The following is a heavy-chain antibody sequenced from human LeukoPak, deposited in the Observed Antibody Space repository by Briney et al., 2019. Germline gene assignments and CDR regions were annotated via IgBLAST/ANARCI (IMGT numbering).Heavy chain of an antibody. J-gene: IGHJ3*02. CDR3: ARDTGYSYGHDAFDI. D-gene: IGHD5-18*01. V-gene: IGHV4-59*01. CDR2: IYYSGST. CDR1: GGSISSYY. Sequence: SETLSLTCTVSGGSISSYYWSWIRQPPGKGLEWIGYIYYSGSTNYNPSLKSRVTISVDTSKNQFSLKLSSVTAADTAVYYCARDTGYSYGHDAFDIWGQGTMVTVSS.